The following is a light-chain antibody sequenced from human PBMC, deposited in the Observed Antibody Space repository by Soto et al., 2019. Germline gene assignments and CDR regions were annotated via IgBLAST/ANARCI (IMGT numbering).Light chain of an antibody. CDR3: QHYGASPYT. CDR1: QTVSNSY. J-gene: IGKJ2*01. V-gene: IGKV3-20*01. Sequence: EIVLTQSPGTLSLSPGERATLSCRASQTVSNSYLAWYQHKPGQAPRLLIYGAATRATVIPDRFSASESGTDFTLTISRLEPDDFAVFYCQHYGASPYTFGQCTKLEIK. CDR2: GAA.